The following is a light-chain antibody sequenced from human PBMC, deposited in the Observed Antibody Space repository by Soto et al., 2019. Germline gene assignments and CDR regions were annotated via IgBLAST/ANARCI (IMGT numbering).Light chain of an antibody. CDR2: GAS. CDR1: QSIDTIS. CDR3: QHYDTSLSP. J-gene: IGKJ4*01. Sequence: DIVLTQSPGTLSLSPGERATLSCRASQSIDTISLAWYQQKPGQAPRLLIYGASTRSTGIPDRFGGSGSGTDFTLTISRLEPEDFAVYYCQHYDTSLSPFGGGTTVDI. V-gene: IGKV3-20*01.